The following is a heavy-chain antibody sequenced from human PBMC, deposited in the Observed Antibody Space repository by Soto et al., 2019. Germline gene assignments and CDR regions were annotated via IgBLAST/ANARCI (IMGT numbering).Heavy chain of an antibody. CDR2: FIPVLGTA. Sequence: QVQLVQSGAEVKKPGSSVKVSCKASGGSFNSHAINWVRQAPGQGLEWMGGFIPVLGTANYAQKFQGRVMITADRSKTTAYMELTSLTSEDEAVYYCGRGAFGGGCYANFDHWGQGTLVTVSS. J-gene: IGHJ4*02. CDR1: GGSFNSHA. V-gene: IGHV1-69*06. D-gene: IGHD3-16*01. CDR3: GRGAFGGGCYANFDH.